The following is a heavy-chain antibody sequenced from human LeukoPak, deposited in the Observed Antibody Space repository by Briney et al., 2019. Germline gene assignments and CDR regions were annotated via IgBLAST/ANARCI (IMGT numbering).Heavy chain of an antibody. CDR2: IIPILGIA. D-gene: IGHD5-12*01. Sequence: SVKVSCKASGGTYSSYAISWVRQAPGQGLEWMGRIIPILGIANYAQKFQGRVTITADKSTSTAYMELSSLRSEDTAVYYCAIRGYSGYDPIYYYYGMDVWGQGTTVTVSS. CDR3: AIRGYSGYDPIYYYYGMDV. V-gene: IGHV1-69*04. CDR1: GGTYSSYA. J-gene: IGHJ6*02.